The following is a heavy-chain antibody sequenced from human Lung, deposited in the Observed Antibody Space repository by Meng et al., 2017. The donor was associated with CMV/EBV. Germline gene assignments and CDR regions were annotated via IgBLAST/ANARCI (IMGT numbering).Heavy chain of an antibody. CDR2: ISSSGSTI. V-gene: IGHV3-11*04. Sequence: GESLKISCAASGFTFSDYYMSWIRQAPGKGLEWVSYISSSGSTIYYADSVKGRFTISRDNAKNSLYLQMNSLRAEDTAVYYCAELYSSTFDIWGQGKRVTVSS. D-gene: IGHD6-19*01. CDR3: AELYSSTFDI. J-gene: IGHJ3*02. CDR1: GFTFSDYY.